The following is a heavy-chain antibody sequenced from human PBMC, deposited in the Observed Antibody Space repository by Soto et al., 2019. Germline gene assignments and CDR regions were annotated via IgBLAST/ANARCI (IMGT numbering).Heavy chain of an antibody. CDR2: ISAYNGNT. V-gene: IGHV1-18*01. CDR1: GYTFTSYG. D-gene: IGHD3-10*01. Sequence: QVQLVQSGAEVKKPGASVKVSCKASGYTFTSYGISWVRQAPGQGLEWMGWISAYNGNTNYAQKLQGRVTMTTDTSTSTADMELRSLRSDDTAVYYCARAPVRWFVDKKTNTPHYYSYYYMDVWGKGTTVTVSS. J-gene: IGHJ6*03. CDR3: ARAPVRWFVDKKTNTPHYYSYYYMDV.